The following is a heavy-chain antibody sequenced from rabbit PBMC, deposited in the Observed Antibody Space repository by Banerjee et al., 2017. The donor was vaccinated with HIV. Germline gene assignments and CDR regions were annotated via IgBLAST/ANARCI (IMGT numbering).Heavy chain of an antibody. CDR2: IYDGSSGST. D-gene: IGHD4-1*01. V-gene: IGHV1S40*01. CDR1: GFDFSSGYD. CDR3: VRSSGWGADFSL. J-gene: IGHJ4*01. Sequence: QSLEESGGDLVKPGASLTLTCTASGFDFSSGYDMCWVRQAPGKGLEWIACIYDGSSGSTYYASWAKGRFTGSKTSSTTVTLQMTSLTAADTATYFCVRSSGWGADFSLWGPGTLVTVS.